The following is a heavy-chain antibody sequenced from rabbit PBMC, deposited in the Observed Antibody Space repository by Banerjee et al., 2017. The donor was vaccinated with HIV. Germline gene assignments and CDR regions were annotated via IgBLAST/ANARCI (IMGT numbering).Heavy chain of an antibody. Sequence: QSLEESGGSLVKPGASLTLTCTASGFDLSSYYYMCWVRQAPGKGLEWIGCIHTSSGSTWYASWVNGRFTISKTSSTTVTLQMTGLTAADTATYFCARDPPASGSGYEVWGPGTLVTVS. CDR2: IHTSSGST. CDR1: GFDLSSYYY. J-gene: IGHJ4*01. V-gene: IGHV1S40*01. CDR3: ARDPPASGSGYEV. D-gene: IGHD1-1*01.